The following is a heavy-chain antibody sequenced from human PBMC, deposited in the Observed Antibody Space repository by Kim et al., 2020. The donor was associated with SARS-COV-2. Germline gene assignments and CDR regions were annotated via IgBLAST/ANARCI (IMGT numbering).Heavy chain of an antibody. CDR3: ASRPGIAVAGLDY. D-gene: IGHD6-19*01. V-gene: IGHV1-3*04. CDR1: GYTFTSYA. CDR2: INTGSGYT. Sequence: ASVKVSCKASGYTFTSYAMHWVRQAPGQRLEWMGWINTGSGYTKYSQKFQGRVTITRDTSASTAYMELSSLTSEDTAVYYCASRPGIAVAGLDYWGQGTL. J-gene: IGHJ4*02.